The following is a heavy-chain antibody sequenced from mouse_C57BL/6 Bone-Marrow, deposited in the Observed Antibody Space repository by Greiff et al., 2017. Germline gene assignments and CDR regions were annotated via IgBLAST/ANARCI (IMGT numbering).Heavy chain of an antibody. CDR1: GYTFTSYG. CDR2: IYPRSGNT. V-gene: IGHV1-81*01. CDR3: ANLWLRRRRFAY. D-gene: IGHD2-2*01. Sequence: QVQLQQSGAELARPGASVKLSCTASGYTFTSYGISWVQQRTGQGLEWIGEIYPRSGNTYYTEKFTGKATLTADKSSSTAYMELRSLTSEDSAVYFCANLWLRRRRFAYWGQGTLVTVSA. J-gene: IGHJ3*01.